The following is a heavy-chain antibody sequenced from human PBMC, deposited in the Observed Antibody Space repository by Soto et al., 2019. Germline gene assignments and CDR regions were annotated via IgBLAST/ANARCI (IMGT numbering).Heavy chain of an antibody. V-gene: IGHV5-51*01. Sequence: PGESLKIYCRGSGYSFTSYWIGWVRQMPGKGLEWMGIIYPGDSDTRYSPSFQGQVTISADKSISTAYLQWSSLKASDTAMYYCARSRYYYDSSGYYEAHDYWGKETLVTVAS. CDR2: IYPGDSDT. D-gene: IGHD3-22*01. CDR3: ARSRYYYDSSGYYEAHDY. CDR1: GYSFTSYW. J-gene: IGHJ4*02.